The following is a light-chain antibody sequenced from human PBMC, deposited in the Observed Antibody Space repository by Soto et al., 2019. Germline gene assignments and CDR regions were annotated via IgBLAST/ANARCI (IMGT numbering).Light chain of an antibody. CDR1: SSDVGSYNL. Sequence: QSVLTQPASVSGSPGQSITISCTGTSSDVGSYNLVSWYQQHPGKAPKLMIYEVSKRRSGVSNRFSGSKSGNTASLTISGLQAEDEADYYCCSYAGSFYVFGTGTKVTVL. CDR2: EVS. V-gene: IGLV2-23*02. J-gene: IGLJ1*01. CDR3: CSYAGSFYV.